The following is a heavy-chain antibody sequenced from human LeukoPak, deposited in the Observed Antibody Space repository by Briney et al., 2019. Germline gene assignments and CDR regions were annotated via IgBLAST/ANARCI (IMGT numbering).Heavy chain of an antibody. D-gene: IGHD1-26*01. Sequence: SETLSLTCTVSGDSITSYSWSWIRQPPGKGLEWIGYIYDSGSYNYNPSLKSRVTISVDTSKNQFSLKMRSVTAADTAVYSCAIYIVGATKRIREVGFDYWGQGTLVTVSS. CDR3: AIYIVGATKRIREVGFDY. J-gene: IGHJ4*02. CDR1: GDSITSYS. CDR2: IYDSGSY. V-gene: IGHV4-59*01.